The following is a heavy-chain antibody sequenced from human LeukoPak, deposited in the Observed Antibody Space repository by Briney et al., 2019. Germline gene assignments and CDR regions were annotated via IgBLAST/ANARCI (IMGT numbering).Heavy chain of an antibody. J-gene: IGHJ6*03. CDR2: IYYSGST. CDR1: GGSISSYY. CDR3: ARMPSDIVVVPAANYYYYMDV. D-gene: IGHD2-2*01. Sequence: SETLSLTCTVSGGSISSYYWSWIRQPPGKGLEWIGDIYYSGSTNYNPSLKSRVTISVDTSKNQFSLKLSSETAADTAVYYCARMPSDIVVVPAANYYYYMDVWGKGTTVTVSS. V-gene: IGHV4-59*01.